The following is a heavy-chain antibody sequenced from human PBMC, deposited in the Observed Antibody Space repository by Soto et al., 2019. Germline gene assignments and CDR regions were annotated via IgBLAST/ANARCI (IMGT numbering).Heavy chain of an antibody. D-gene: IGHD3-10*01. CDR3: AGDYDSGSYRFDY. CDR2: VYYSGNT. V-gene: IGHV4-59*01. J-gene: IGHJ4*02. Sequence: QVRLQESGPGLVKPSETLSLTCSVSGGSISSYHWSWIRQPPGKGLEWIGYVYYSGNTIYNPSLKSRVTMSIDTSKNQFSLTLSSVTAADTAVYYCAGDYDSGSYRFDYWGQGTLVSVSS. CDR1: GGSISSYH.